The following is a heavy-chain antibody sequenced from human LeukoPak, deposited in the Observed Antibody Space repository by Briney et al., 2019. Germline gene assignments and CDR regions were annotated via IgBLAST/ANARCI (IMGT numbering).Heavy chain of an antibody. CDR1: GGTFSSYA. D-gene: IGHD5-12*01. Sequence: GSSVKVSCKASGGTFSSYAISWVRQAPGQGLEWMGGIIPIFGTANYAQKFQGRVTITADESTSTAYMELSSLRSEDTAVYYCAADGPFGGYDFDYWGQGTLVTVSS. V-gene: IGHV1-69*01. J-gene: IGHJ4*02. CDR3: AADGPFGGYDFDY. CDR2: IIPIFGTA.